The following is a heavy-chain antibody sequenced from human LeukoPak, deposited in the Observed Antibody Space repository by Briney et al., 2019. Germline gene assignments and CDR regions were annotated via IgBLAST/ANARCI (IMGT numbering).Heavy chain of an antibody. CDR1: GGSISSYY. CDR2: IYYSGTT. J-gene: IGHJ4*02. V-gene: IGHV4-59*01. Sequence: SETLSLTCTVSGGSISSYYWNWIRQAPGKGLEWIGYIYYSGTTNYNPSLKSRVTISVDTSKNQFSLKLSSVTAADTAVYYCARGVYIAAAQYGYWGQGTLVTVSS. D-gene: IGHD6-13*01. CDR3: ARGVYIAAAQYGY.